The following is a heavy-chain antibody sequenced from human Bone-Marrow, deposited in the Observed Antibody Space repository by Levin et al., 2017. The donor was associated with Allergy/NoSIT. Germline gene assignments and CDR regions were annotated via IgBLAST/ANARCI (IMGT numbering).Heavy chain of an antibody. J-gene: IGHJ4*02. CDR2: TSPDGSNR. CDR1: GFPFRNYA. D-gene: IGHD5-24*01. Sequence: GESLKISCVASGFPFRNYAIHWVRQAPGKGLEWVALTSPDGSNRYYADSVKGRFTISRDNSKNTLYLQMDSLRAEDTAVYFCAKDYQGYTNFWGQGTLVTVSS. V-gene: IGHV3-30*18. CDR3: AKDYQGYTNF.